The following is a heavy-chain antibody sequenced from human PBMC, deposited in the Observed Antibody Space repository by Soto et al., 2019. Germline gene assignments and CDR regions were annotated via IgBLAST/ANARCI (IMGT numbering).Heavy chain of an antibody. CDR2: ISSSGSTI. CDR3: ASSYGDYGYYYYYGMDV. V-gene: IGHV3-11*01. Sequence: QVQLVESGGGLVKPGGSLRLSCAASGFTFSDYYMSWIRQAPGKGLEWVSYISSSGSTIYYADSVKGRFTISRDNAKNPXYLQMNSLRAEDTAVYYCASSYGDYGYYYYYGMDVWGQGTTVTVSS. D-gene: IGHD4-17*01. CDR1: GFTFSDYY. J-gene: IGHJ6*02.